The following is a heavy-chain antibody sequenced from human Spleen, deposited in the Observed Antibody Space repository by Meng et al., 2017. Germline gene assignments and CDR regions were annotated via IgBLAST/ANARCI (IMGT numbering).Heavy chain of an antibody. CDR1: GFNFNDYT. V-gene: IGHV3-9*01. D-gene: IGHD5-18*01. Sequence: SLKISCAASGFNFNDYTIHWVRQAPGKGLEWVSGITWNSGRIDYADSVKGRFTISRDNAKNSLYLQMNSLRAEDTALYYCASSWIQLWLPDYYYYGMDVWGQGTTVTVSS. J-gene: IGHJ6*02. CDR2: ITWNSGRI. CDR3: ASSWIQLWLPDYYYYGMDV.